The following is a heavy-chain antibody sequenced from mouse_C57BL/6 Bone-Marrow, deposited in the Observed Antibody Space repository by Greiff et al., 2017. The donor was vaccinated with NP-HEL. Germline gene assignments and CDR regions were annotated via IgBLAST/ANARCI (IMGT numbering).Heavy chain of an antibody. CDR3: ARVHGSSPYWYFDV. D-gene: IGHD1-1*01. CDR2: IYPGDGDT. J-gene: IGHJ1*03. CDR1: GYAFSSYW. V-gene: IGHV1-80*01. Sequence: QVQLKESGAELVKPGASVKISCKASGYAFSSYWMNWVKQRPGKGLEWIGQIYPGDGDTNYNGKFKGKATLTADKSSSTAYLQLSSLTSEDSAVYFCARVHGSSPYWYFDVWGTGTTVTVSA.